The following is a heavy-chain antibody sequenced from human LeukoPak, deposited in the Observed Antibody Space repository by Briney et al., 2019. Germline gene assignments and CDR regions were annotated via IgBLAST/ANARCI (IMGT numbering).Heavy chain of an antibody. D-gene: IGHD2-8*01. CDR2: ITGSSSTI. CDR1: GFTFSPYS. V-gene: IGHV3-48*02. J-gene: IGHJ3*02. Sequence: TGGSLRLSCAASGFTFSPYSMNWVRQAPGKGLEWISYITGSSSTIYYADSVKGRFTISRDNAKNLLYLQMNSLGDEDTAVYYCASSNGALDIWGQGTMVTVSS. CDR3: ASSNGALDI.